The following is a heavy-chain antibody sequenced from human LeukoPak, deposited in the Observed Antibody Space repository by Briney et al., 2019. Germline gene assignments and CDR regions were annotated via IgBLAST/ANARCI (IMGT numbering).Heavy chain of an antibody. CDR2: VHSIGNT. D-gene: IGHD6-19*01. V-gene: IGHV4-39*01. J-gene: IGHJ6*03. Sequence: SETLSLTCTVAGGSMRISNDYWGWIRQPPGKGLEWIGNVHSIGNTYYNPSLKSRVTISVDTSKNQFSLKLNSVSAADTAVYYCAKSYSSVFYYYMDVWGRGTTVTVSS. CDR1: GGSMRISNDY. CDR3: AKSYSSVFYYYMDV.